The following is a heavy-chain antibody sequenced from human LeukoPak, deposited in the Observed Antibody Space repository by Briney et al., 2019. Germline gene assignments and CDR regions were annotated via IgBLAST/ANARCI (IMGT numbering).Heavy chain of an antibody. CDR2: IKQDGSEK. CDR3: AKDIYSSSWYEAAFDI. J-gene: IGHJ3*02. D-gene: IGHD6-13*01. Sequence: GGSLRLSCATSGFTFNTYWMNWVRQAPGKGLEWVANIKQDGSEKYYVDSVKGRFTISRDNAKNSLYLQMNSLRAEDTALYYCAKDIYSSSWYEAAFDIWGQGTMVTVSS. CDR1: GFTFNTYW. V-gene: IGHV3-7*03.